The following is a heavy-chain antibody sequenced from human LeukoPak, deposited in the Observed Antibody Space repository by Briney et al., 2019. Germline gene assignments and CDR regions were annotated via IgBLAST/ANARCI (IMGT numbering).Heavy chain of an antibody. CDR2: MNPNSGNT. Sequence: ASVKVSCKVSGYTLTELSMHWVRQATGQGLEWMGWMNPNSGNTGYAQKFQGRVTMTRNTSISTAYMELSSLRSEDTAVYYCARGEYYYDSSGLYWGQGTLVTVSS. V-gene: IGHV1-8*01. D-gene: IGHD3-22*01. J-gene: IGHJ4*02. CDR1: GYTLTELS. CDR3: ARGEYYYDSSGLY.